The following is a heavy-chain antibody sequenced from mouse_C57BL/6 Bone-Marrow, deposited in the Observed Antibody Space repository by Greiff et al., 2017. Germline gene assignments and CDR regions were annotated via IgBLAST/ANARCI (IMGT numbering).Heavy chain of an antibody. CDR2: ISDGGSYT. CDR3: ARGDYCGSSYSWFAY. J-gene: IGHJ3*01. V-gene: IGHV5-4*03. Sequence: EVKLVESGGGLVKPGGSLKLSCAASGFTFSSSAMSWVRQTPEKRLEWVATISDGGSYTYYPDNVKGRLTISRDNAKNNLYLQMSHLKSEDTAMYYGARGDYCGSSYSWFAYWGQGTMVTVSA. D-gene: IGHD1-1*01. CDR1: GFTFSSSA.